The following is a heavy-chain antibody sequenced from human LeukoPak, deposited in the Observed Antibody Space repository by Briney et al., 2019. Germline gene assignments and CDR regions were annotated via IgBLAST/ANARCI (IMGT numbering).Heavy chain of an antibody. J-gene: IGHJ4*02. V-gene: IGHV3-15*01. Sequence: KPGGSLRLSCAASGFTFSNAWMSWVRQAPGKGLEWVGRIKSKTDGGTTDYAAPVKGRFTISRDDSKNTPYLQMNSLKTEDTAVYYCAKGVGYYDSSGYYGSFDYWGQGTLVTVSS. CDR2: IKSKTDGGTT. CDR3: AKGVGYYDSSGYYGSFDY. CDR1: GFTFSNAW. D-gene: IGHD3-22*01.